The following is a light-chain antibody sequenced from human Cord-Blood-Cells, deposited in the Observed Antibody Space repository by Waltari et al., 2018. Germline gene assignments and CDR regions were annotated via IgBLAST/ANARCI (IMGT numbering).Light chain of an antibody. J-gene: IGKJ1*01. Sequence: AIRMTQSPSSLSASTGDRVTITCRASQGISSYLVWYQQKPGKDPKLLIYAASTLQSGVPSRFSGSGPGTDFTLTISCLQSEDFATYSCQQYYSYPRTFGQGTKVEI. CDR3: QQYYSYPRT. CDR2: AAS. V-gene: IGKV1-8*01. CDR1: QGISSY.